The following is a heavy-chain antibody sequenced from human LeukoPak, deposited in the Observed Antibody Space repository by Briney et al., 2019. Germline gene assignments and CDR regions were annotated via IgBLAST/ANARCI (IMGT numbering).Heavy chain of an antibody. CDR2: IYYSGGT. CDR1: GGSISSGGYY. CDR3: ARHALVTSLSTFNWLDP. V-gene: IGHV4-31*03. Sequence: PSQTLSLTCTVSGGSISSGGYYWSWIRQHPGKGLEWIGYIYYSGGTYYNPSLKSRVTISVDTSKNQFSLKLSSVTAADTAVYYCARHALVTSLSTFNWLDPWGQGTLVTVSS. D-gene: IGHD2-21*02. J-gene: IGHJ5*02.